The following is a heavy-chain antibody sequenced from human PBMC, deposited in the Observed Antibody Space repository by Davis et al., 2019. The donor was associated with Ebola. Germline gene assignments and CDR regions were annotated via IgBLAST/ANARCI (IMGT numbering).Heavy chain of an antibody. V-gene: IGHV3-53*01. CDR2: IYSGGST. J-gene: IGHJ4*02. CDR3: AKDFCDGDTCLGVFLDS. Sequence: GESLKISCASSGFTVSSNYMSWVRQAPGKGLEWVSVIYSGGSTYYADSVKGRFAIPRDNPSNTVYLHMNSLRAEDTAMYFCAKDFCDGDTCLGVFLDSWGQGTLVTVSS. D-gene: IGHD5-24*01. CDR1: GFTVSSNY.